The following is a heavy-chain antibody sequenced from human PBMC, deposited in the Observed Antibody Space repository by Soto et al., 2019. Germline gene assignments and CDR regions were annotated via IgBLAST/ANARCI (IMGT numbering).Heavy chain of an antibody. CDR3: ARDPVNYYGSWTYGMDV. J-gene: IGHJ6*02. V-gene: IGHV3-23*01. D-gene: IGHD3-10*01. CDR1: GITFSNYA. Sequence: GGSLRLSCSASGITFSNYAMSWVRQTPGKGLEWVSVTSGSGDSTYYAESVKGRFTISRDNSKNTLYLQMNSLRPEDTAVYYCARDPVNYYGSWTYGMDVWGQGTTVTISS. CDR2: TSGSGDST.